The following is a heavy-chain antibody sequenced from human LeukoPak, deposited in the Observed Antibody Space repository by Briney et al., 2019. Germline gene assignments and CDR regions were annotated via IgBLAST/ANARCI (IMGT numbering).Heavy chain of an antibody. V-gene: IGHV4-59*08. CDR2: IYYSGST. D-gene: IGHD4-17*01. Sequence: PSETLSLTCTVSGGSISSYYWSWIRQPPGKGLEWIGYIYYSGSTNYNPSLKSRVTISVDTSKNQFSLKLSSVTAADTAVYYCARHKATVVPFFDYWGQGTLVTVPS. J-gene: IGHJ4*02. CDR1: GGSISSYY. CDR3: ARHKATVVPFFDY.